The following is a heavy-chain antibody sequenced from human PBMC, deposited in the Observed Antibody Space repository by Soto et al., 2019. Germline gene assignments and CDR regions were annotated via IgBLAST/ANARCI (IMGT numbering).Heavy chain of an antibody. J-gene: IGHJ4*02. CDR3: ARLRGGYDPFDY. Sequence: ASVKVSCKASGYTFTSYYMHWVRQAPGQGLEWMGIINPSGGSTSYAQKFQGGVTMTRDTSTSTVYMELSSLRSEDTAVYYCARLRGGYDPFDYWGQGTLVTVSS. V-gene: IGHV1-46*03. D-gene: IGHD5-12*01. CDR2: INPSGGST. CDR1: GYTFTSYY.